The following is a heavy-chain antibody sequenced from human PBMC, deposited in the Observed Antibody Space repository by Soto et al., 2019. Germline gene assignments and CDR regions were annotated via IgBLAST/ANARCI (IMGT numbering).Heavy chain of an antibody. CDR3: ARDHRYYDSSGYSSGAFDS. CDR2: ISAYNGNT. CDR1: GYTFTSYG. J-gene: IGHJ3*02. Sequence: ASVKVSCKASGYTFTSYGISWVRQAPGQGLEWMGWISAYNGNTNYAQKLQGRVTMTTDTSTSTAYMELRSLRSDDTAVYYCARDHRYYDSSGYSSGAFDSWRQGTMATVS. V-gene: IGHV1-18*04. D-gene: IGHD3-22*01.